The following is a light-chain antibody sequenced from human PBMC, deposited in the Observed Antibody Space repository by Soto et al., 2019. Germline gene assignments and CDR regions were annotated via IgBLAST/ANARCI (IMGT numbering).Light chain of an antibody. V-gene: IGLV1-40*01. CDR2: GNS. J-gene: IGLJ1*01. Sequence: QSVLTQPPSVSGAPGQRVTISCTGSSSNIGATYDVQWYQQLPGTAPKLLIYGNSNRPSGVPDRFSGSKSGTSASLAITGLQADDEADEACKSYDSSLSAHYVFGTGTKVTVL. CDR3: KSYDSSLSAHYV. CDR1: SSNIGATYD.